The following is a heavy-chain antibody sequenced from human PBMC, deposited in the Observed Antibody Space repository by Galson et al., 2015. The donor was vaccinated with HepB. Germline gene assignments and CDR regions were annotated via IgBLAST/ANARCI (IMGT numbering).Heavy chain of an antibody. CDR1: GFTFSSYG. V-gene: IGHV3-33*01. J-gene: IGHJ4*02. D-gene: IGHD5-24*01. CDR3: ARSDHSEMATSPPYY. CDR2: IWYDGSNK. Sequence: SLRLSCAASGFTFSSYGMHWVRQAPGKGLEWVAVIWYDGSNKYYADSVKGRFTISRDNSKNTLYLQMNSLRAEDTAVYYCARSDHSEMATSPPYYWGQGTLVTVSS.